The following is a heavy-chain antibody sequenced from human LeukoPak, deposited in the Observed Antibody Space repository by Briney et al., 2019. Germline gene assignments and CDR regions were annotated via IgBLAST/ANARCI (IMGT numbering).Heavy chain of an antibody. Sequence: GGSLRLSCAASGFTFSSYAMHSVRQAPGKGLKWVAVTSFDGSDNYYADSVKGRFTISRDNSKNTLYLQMNSLRPDDTAVYYCARAPGTMIVVDYWGQGTLVTVSS. V-gene: IGHV3-30*04. J-gene: IGHJ4*02. CDR1: GFTFSSYA. D-gene: IGHD3-22*01. CDR2: TSFDGSDN. CDR3: ARAPGTMIVVDY.